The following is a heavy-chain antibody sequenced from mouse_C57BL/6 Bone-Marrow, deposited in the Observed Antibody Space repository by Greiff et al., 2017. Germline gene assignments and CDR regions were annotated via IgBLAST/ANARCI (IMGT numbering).Heavy chain of an antibody. D-gene: IGHD2-4*01. CDR3: ARHDYCYAMDY. V-gene: IGHV5-17*01. Sequence: DVHLVESGGGLVKPGGSLKLSCAASGFTFSDYGMHWVRQAPEKGLEWVAYISSGSSTIYYADTVKGRFTISRDNAKNTLFLQMTSLRSEDTAMYYCARHDYCYAMDYWGQGTSVTVSS. J-gene: IGHJ4*01. CDR2: ISSGSSTI. CDR1: GFTFSDYG.